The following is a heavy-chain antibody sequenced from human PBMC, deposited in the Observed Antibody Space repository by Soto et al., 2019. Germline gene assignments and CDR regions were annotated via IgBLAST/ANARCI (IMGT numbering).Heavy chain of an antibody. Sequence: GGSLRLSCAASGFTFSDYYMSWIRQAPGKGLEWVSYISSSGNTIYYADSVKGRFTISRDNAKNSLYLQMNSLRAEDTAVYYCARGGSIAARRLNRKDYYGMDVWGQGTTVTVSS. CDR3: ARGGSIAARRLNRKDYYGMDV. D-gene: IGHD6-6*01. CDR2: ISSSGNTI. J-gene: IGHJ6*02. V-gene: IGHV3-11*01. CDR1: GFTFSDYY.